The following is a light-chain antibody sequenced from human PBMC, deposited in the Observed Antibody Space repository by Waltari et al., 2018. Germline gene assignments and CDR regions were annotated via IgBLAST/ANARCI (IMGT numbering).Light chain of an antibody. CDR2: WAS. V-gene: IGKV4-1*01. CDR3: QQYYSPPLT. Sequence: DIVMTQSPESLAASLGERATINCKSSQSDLHSSNERNYLVWYQQKPGQPPKVLIYWASTREFGVPDRFSGSGSGTDFTLTISNLQPEDVAMYYCQQYYSPPLTFGGGTKVEIK. J-gene: IGKJ4*01. CDR1: QSDLHSSNERNY.